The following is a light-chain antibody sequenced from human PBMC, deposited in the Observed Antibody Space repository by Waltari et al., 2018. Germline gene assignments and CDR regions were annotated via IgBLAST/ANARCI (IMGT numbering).Light chain of an antibody. CDR1: QGISSY. CDR3: QQLNSYSPRT. J-gene: IGKJ1*01. Sequence: IQLTQSPSSLSASVGDRVTITCRASQGISSYLAWYQQKPGKAPMLLIYAASTLQSGVPSRFGGSGSGTDFTLASSILQPEEFATYYCQQLNSYSPRTFGQGTKVEIK. CDR2: AAS. V-gene: IGKV1-9*01.